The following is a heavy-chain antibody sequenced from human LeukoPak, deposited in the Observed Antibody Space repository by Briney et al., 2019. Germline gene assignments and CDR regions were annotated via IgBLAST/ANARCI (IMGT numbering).Heavy chain of an antibody. CDR2: IYYSGST. J-gene: IGHJ5*02. D-gene: IGHD6-13*01. CDR3: ARVLQLGPNWFDP. Sequence: SETLSLTCTVSGGYISSSIYYWVWIRQPPGKGLEWIGSIYYSGSTYDNPSLKSRVTISVDTSKNQFSLKMRSVTAADTAIYYCARVLQLGPNWFDPWGQGTLVTVSS. CDR1: GGYISSSIYY. V-gene: IGHV4-39*07.